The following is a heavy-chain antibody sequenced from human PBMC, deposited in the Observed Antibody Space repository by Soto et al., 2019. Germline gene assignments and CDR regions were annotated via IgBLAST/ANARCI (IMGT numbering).Heavy chain of an antibody. CDR2: IYYSGST. V-gene: IGHV4-30-4*01. CDR3: ARARSGSYYGMDV. Sequence: SETLSLTCTVSGGSISSGDYYWSWIRQPPGKGLEWIGYIYYSGSTYYNPSLKSRVTISVDTSKNQFSLKLSSVTAADTAVYYCARARSGSYYGMDVWGQGTTVTVSS. CDR1: GGSISSGDYY. D-gene: IGHD1-26*01. J-gene: IGHJ6*02.